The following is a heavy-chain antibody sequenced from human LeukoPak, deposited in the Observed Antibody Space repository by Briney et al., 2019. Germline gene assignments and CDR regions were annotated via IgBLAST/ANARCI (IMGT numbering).Heavy chain of an antibody. Sequence: PGGSLTLSCAASGFTFSNYWINWVRQAPGKGLEWVANMNEYGTEKYYVGSVRGRFTISRDNAENSLYLHMNSLRVEDTAVYRCARVLYGSRLNVIDYWGPGTLVTVSS. CDR1: GFTFSNYW. CDR2: MNEYGTEK. CDR3: ARVLYGSRLNVIDY. D-gene: IGHD3-22*01. V-gene: IGHV3-7*01. J-gene: IGHJ4*02.